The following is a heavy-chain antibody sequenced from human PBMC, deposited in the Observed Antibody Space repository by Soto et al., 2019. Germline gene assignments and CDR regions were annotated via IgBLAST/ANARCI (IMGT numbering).Heavy chain of an antibody. CDR3: AREGQAPYYYYGMDV. J-gene: IGHJ6*02. CDR2: IIPIFGTA. Sequence: SVTVSCTASGGTFSSYAISWVRQAPGQGLEWMGGIIPIFGTADYAQKFQGRVAITADESTSTAHMELRSLRSDDTAVYYCAREGQAPYYYYGMDVWGQGTAVTVSS. V-gene: IGHV1-69*13. CDR1: GGTFSSYA.